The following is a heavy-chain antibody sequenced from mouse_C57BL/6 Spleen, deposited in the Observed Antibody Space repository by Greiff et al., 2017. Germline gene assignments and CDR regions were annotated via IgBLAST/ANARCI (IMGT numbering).Heavy chain of an antibody. CDR2: IDPETGGT. Sequence: VQLQQSGAELVRPGASVTLSCKASGYTFTDYEMHWVKQTPVHGLEWIGAIDPETGGTAYNQKFKGKAILTADKSSSTAYMELRSLTSEDSAVYYCTREGIRAWFDYWGQGTLVTVSA. CDR1: GYTFTDYE. D-gene: IGHD1-2*01. CDR3: TREGIRAWFDY. V-gene: IGHV1-15*01. J-gene: IGHJ3*01.